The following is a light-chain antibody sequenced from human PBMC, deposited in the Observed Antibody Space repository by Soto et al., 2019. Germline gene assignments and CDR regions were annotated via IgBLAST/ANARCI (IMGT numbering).Light chain of an antibody. J-gene: IGLJ1*01. CDR2: GVT. V-gene: IGLV2-14*01. CDR3: SSFTTTCFYV. CDR1: GGDIGAYNY. Sequence: QSALTQPASVSGSLGQSITLSCTGSGGDIGAYNYVSWYQQHPGKAPKLIIYGVTHRPSGVSSRFSASKSAYTASLTISALQAEDEADYYCSSFTTTCFYVFGPGTKVTAL.